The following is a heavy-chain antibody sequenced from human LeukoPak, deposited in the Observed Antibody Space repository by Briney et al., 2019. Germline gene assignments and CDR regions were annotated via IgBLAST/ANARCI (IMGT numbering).Heavy chain of an antibody. CDR2: VYTGGSI. D-gene: IGHD3-3*01. CDR3: ARDPVLEHYFDY. CDR1: GGSISGYF. V-gene: IGHV4-4*07. J-gene: IGHJ4*02. Sequence: SETLSLTCSVSGGSISGYFWSWIRQPAGKGLEWIGRVYTGGSINYNPSPKSRVTISLDTSRSQFSLKLTSVTAADTAVYYCARDPVLEHYFDYWGQGTLVTVSS.